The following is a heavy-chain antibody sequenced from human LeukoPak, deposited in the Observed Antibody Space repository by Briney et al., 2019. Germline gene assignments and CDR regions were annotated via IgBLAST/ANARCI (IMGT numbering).Heavy chain of an antibody. Sequence: PGGSLRLSCAASGFTFSSYSMNWVRQAPGKGLEWVSSISSSSSYIYYADSVKGRFTISRDNAKNSVDLQMNSLRDEDTAVYYCARDSYGDYYFDYWGQGTLVTVSS. CDR2: ISSSSSYI. D-gene: IGHD4-17*01. J-gene: IGHJ4*02. V-gene: IGHV3-21*01. CDR1: GFTFSSYS. CDR3: ARDSYGDYYFDY.